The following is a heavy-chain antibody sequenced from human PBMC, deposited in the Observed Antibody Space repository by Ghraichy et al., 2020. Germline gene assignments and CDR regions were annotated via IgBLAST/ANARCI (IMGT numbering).Heavy chain of an antibody. V-gene: IGHV3-30*02. CDR1: RFNFSSFG. CDR2: IRYEGRNK. J-gene: IGHJ4*02. Sequence: WGSLRLSCAASRFNFSSFGMHWVRQAPGKGLEWVAFIRYEGRNKHYADSVKGRFTISRDNSKNTLYLQMMSLRTDDTAVYYCAREDCDYWGQGTLVTVSS. CDR3: AREDCDY.